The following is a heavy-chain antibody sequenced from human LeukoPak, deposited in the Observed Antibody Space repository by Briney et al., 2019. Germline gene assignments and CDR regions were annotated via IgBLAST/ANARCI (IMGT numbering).Heavy chain of an antibody. CDR3: ARDSAQIVDYYDSI. CDR2: LSGGGGSP. V-gene: IGHV3-23*01. J-gene: IGHJ3*02. D-gene: IGHD3-22*01. Sequence: GGSLRLSCAVSGFTLHDYAMIWVRQAPGKGLEWVSALSGGGGSPHYADSVKGRFTISRDNSKNTLYLQMSGLRAEDTAVHYCARDSAQIVDYYDSIWGQGTMVTVSS. CDR1: GFTLHDYA.